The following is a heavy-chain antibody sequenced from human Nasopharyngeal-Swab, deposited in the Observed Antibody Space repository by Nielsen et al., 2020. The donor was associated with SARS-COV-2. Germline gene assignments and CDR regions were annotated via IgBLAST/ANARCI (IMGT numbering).Heavy chain of an antibody. CDR2: IFSNDEK. Sequence: WIRQRPWQALEWLGPIFSNDEKSYSTSLKSRLTISKDTSKSQVVLTMTNMDPVDTATYYCARIDYDYVWGSYRYTGEYFDYWGQGTLVTVSS. V-gene: IGHV2-26*01. D-gene: IGHD3-16*02. J-gene: IGHJ4*02. CDR3: ARIDYDYVWGSYRYTGEYFDY.